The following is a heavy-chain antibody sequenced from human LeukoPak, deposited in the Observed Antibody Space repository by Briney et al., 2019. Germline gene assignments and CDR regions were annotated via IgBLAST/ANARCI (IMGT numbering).Heavy chain of an antibody. D-gene: IGHD5-18*01. V-gene: IGHV3-7*01. Sequence: PGGSLRLSCEASGFTFSAYWMSWVRQAPGKGLEWVANIKQDGSQTYHADSVKGRFTISRDNAKTSLYLQMNSLRAEDTAVYYCARDLSGVTGYTYGRGIDYWGQGTLVTVSS. CDR3: ARDLSGVTGYTYGRGIDY. CDR1: GFTFSAYW. J-gene: IGHJ4*02. CDR2: IKQDGSQT.